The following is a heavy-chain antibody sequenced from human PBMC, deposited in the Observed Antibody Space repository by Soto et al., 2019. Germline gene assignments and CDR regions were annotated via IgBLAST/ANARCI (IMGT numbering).Heavy chain of an antibody. V-gene: IGHV4-39*01. Sequence: LSLTCTVSGGSISIISYYWGWIRQPPGKGLEWIGSIYYSGSTYYNPSLKSRVTISVDTSKNQFSLKLSSVTAADTAVYYCARLEGATGDYYYYYGMDVWGKGTTVTVSS. CDR2: IYYSGST. J-gene: IGHJ6*04. CDR3: ARLEGATGDYYYYYGMDV. D-gene: IGHD1-26*01. CDR1: GGSISIISYY.